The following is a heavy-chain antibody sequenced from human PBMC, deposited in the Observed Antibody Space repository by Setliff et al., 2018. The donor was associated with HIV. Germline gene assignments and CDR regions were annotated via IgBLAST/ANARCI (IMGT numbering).Heavy chain of an antibody. V-gene: IGHV1-69*02. D-gene: IGHD3-22*01. CDR1: GGTFSSYT. CDR2: IIPILGIA. Sequence: ASVKVSCKASGGTFSSYTISWVRQAPGQGLEWMGRIIPILGIANYAQKFQGRVTITADKSTSTAYMELRSLRSDDTAVYYCARSRYDSGGYPDAFDIWGQGTMVTVS. J-gene: IGHJ3*02. CDR3: ARSRYDSGGYPDAFDI.